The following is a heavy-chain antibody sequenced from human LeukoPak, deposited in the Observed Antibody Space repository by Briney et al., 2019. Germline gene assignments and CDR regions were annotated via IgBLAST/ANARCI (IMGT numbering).Heavy chain of an antibody. CDR3: ARDMSLRGGTFDY. Sequence: GGSLRLSCAASGFTFTSYSINWVRQAPGKGLEWVSSISSSTSYIYYADSVKGRFTISRDNAKNSLYLQMNSLRAEDTAVYYCARDMSLRGGTFDYWGLGTLVTVSS. V-gene: IGHV3-21*01. CDR2: ISSSTSYI. CDR1: GFTFTSYS. J-gene: IGHJ4*02. D-gene: IGHD3-16*01.